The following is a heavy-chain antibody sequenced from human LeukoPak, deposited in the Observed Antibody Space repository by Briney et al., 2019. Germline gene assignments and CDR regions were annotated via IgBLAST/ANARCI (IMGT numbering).Heavy chain of an antibody. D-gene: IGHD3-10*01. Sequence: RSGGSLRLSCAASGFSFSTYWMSWVRQAPGKGLEWVAKINQDGTEKYYVDSVKGRFTVSRDYAKNSLYLQMNSLRVEDTAVYYCAKVAKYYYGPETYYFFEQWGQGAPVTASS. CDR1: GFSFSTYW. J-gene: IGHJ4*02. CDR2: INQDGTEK. CDR3: AKVAKYYYGPETYYFFEQ. V-gene: IGHV3-7*01.